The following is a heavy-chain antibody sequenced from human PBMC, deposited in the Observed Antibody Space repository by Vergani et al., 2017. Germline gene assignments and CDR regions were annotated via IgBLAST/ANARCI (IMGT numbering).Heavy chain of an antibody. D-gene: IGHD3-9*01. CDR2: LCPSGST. CDR1: GAPISYWC. V-gene: IGHV4-4*07. J-gene: IGHJ3*02. CDR3: ARVPPQYYDILTGYPTPGAFDI. Sequence: QVQMQESGPGLVKTSETLSLTCSASGAPISYWCWSWLRQPAGKGLEWIGRLCPSGSTNYKPSLKSRVTMSIDTSKNQFSLKLTSVTAADTAVYYCARVPPQYYDILTGYPTPGAFDIWGQGTMVTVSS.